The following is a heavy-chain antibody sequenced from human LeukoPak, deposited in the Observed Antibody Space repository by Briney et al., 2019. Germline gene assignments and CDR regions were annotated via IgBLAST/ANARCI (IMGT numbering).Heavy chain of an antibody. CDR3: ARWYYYETSGLYYGSFDN. Sequence: SETLSLTCTVSGGSISSYYWSWIRQPPGKGLEWIGYIYYSGSTNYSPSLKSRVTISVDTSKNQFSLRLSSVTAADTAVYYCARWYYYETSGLYYGSFDNWGQGTLVTVSS. D-gene: IGHD3-22*01. CDR1: GGSISSYY. V-gene: IGHV4-59*01. CDR2: IYYSGST. J-gene: IGHJ5*02.